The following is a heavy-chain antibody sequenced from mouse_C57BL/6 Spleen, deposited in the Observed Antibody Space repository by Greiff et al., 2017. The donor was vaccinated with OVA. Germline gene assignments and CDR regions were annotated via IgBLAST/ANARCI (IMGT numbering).Heavy chain of an antibody. Sequence: QVQLQQPGAELVKPGASVKLSCKASGYTFTSYWMQWVKQRPGQGLEWIGEIDPSDSYTNYNQKFKGKATLTVDTSSSTAYMQLSSLTSEDSAVYYCVGYGSSWGYFDVWGTGTTVTVSS. J-gene: IGHJ1*03. D-gene: IGHD1-1*01. CDR3: VGYGSSWGYFDV. CDR1: GYTFTSYW. V-gene: IGHV1-50*01. CDR2: IDPSDSYT.